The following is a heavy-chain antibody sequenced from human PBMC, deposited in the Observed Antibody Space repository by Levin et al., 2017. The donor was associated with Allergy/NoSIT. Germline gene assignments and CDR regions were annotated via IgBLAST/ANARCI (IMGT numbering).Heavy chain of an antibody. Sequence: GGSLRLSCAASGFTFSSYAMSWVRQAPGKGLEWVSAISGSGGSTYYADSVKGRFTISRDNSKNTLYLQMNSLRAEDTAVYYCAKRISQTAYYDFWSGYYTYYYGMDVWGQGTTVTVSS. V-gene: IGHV3-23*01. D-gene: IGHD3-3*01. CDR3: AKRISQTAYYDFWSGYYTYYYGMDV. CDR1: GFTFSSYA. CDR2: ISGSGGST. J-gene: IGHJ6*02.